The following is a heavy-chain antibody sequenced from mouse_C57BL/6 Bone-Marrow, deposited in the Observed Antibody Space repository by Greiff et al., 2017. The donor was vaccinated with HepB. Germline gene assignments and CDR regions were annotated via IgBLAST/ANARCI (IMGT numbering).Heavy chain of an antibody. V-gene: IGHV5-4*01. J-gene: IGHJ2*01. CDR1: GFTFSSYA. D-gene: IGHD1-1*01. Sequence: EVMLVESGGGLVKPGGSLKLSCAASGFTFSSYAMSWVRQTPEKRLEWVATISDGGSYTYYPDNVKGRFTISRDNAKNTLYLQMSHLKSEDTAMYYCAREGYYYGSSYHFDYWGQGTTLTVSS. CDR3: AREGYYYGSSYHFDY. CDR2: ISDGGSYT.